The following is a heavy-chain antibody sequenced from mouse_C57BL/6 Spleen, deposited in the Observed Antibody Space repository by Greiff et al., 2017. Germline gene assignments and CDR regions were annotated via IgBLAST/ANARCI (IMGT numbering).Heavy chain of an antibody. V-gene: IGHV5-4*01. CDR3: ARDELYYGSSSLDY. J-gene: IGHJ2*01. CDR1: GFTFSSYA. CDR2: ISDGGSYT. D-gene: IGHD1-1*01. Sequence: EVQLVESGGGLVKPGGSLKLSCAASGFTFSSYAMSWVRQTPEKRLEWVATISDGGSYTYYPDNVKGRFTISRDNAKNNLYLQMSHLKSEDTAMYYCARDELYYGSSSLDYWGQGTTLTVSS.